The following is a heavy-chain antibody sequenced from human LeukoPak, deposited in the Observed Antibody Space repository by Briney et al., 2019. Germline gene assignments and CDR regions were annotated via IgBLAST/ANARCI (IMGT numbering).Heavy chain of an antibody. CDR1: GGSISSYY. CDR2: ISYSGST. Sequence: SETLSLTCTVSGGSISSYYWSRIRQPPGKGLEWIGYISYSGSTNYNPSLESRVTISVDTSKNHFSLKLSSVTAADTAVYYCARYVWGSYPTFEDYWGQGTLVTVSS. CDR3: ARYVWGSYPTFEDY. D-gene: IGHD3-16*02. J-gene: IGHJ4*02. V-gene: IGHV4-59*01.